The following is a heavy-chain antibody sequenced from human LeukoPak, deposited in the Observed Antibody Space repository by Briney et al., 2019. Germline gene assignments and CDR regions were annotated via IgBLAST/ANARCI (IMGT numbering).Heavy chain of an antibody. J-gene: IGHJ4*02. CDR3: TTGVESGWSLGY. CDR2: ISGSGGST. V-gene: IGHV3-23*01. CDR1: GFTFSSYA. D-gene: IGHD6-19*01. Sequence: GGSLRLSCAASGFTFSSYAMSWVRQAPGKGLEWVSAISGSGGSTYYADSVKGRFTISRDNSKNTLYLQMNSLRAEDTAVYYCTTGVESGWSLGYWGQGTLVTVSS.